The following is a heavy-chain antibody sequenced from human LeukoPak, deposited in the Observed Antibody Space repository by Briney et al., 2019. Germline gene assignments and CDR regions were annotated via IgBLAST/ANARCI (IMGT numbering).Heavy chain of an antibody. Sequence: GGSLRLSCAASGFTFSSYEMNWFRQAPGKGLEWVSYISSSGSTIYYADSVKGRFTISRDNAKNSLYLQMNSLRAEDTAVYYCAREDPATGNYWGQGTLVTVSS. J-gene: IGHJ4*02. D-gene: IGHD3-10*01. V-gene: IGHV3-48*03. CDR1: GFTFSSYE. CDR2: ISSSGSTI. CDR3: AREDPATGNY.